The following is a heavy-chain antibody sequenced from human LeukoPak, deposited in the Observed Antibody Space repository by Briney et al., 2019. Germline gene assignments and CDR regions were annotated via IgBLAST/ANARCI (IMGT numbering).Heavy chain of an antibody. J-gene: IGHJ5*02. CDR3: ARGRITMIVVVIRDNWFDP. Sequence: ASVKVSCKASGYTFTCYYMHWVRQAPGQGLEWMGWINPNSGGTNYAQKFQGRVTMTRDTSISTAYMELSRLRSDDTAVYYCARGRITMIVVVIRDNWFDPWGQGTLVTVSS. CDR2: INPNSGGT. D-gene: IGHD3-22*01. CDR1: GYTFTCYY. V-gene: IGHV1-2*02.